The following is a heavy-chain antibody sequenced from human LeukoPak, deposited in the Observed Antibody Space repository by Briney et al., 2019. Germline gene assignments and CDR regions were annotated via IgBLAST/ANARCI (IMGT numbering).Heavy chain of an antibody. D-gene: IGHD1-26*01. J-gene: IGHJ4*02. Sequence: ASVKVSCKASGYTFTSYAMHWVRQAPGQRLEWMGWINAGNGNTKYSQKFQGRVTITRDTSASTAYMELSSLRSEDTAVYYCARVYTPYSGSYYGFDYWGQGTLVTVSS. V-gene: IGHV1-3*01. CDR1: GYTFTSYA. CDR3: ARVYTPYSGSYYGFDY. CDR2: INAGNGNT.